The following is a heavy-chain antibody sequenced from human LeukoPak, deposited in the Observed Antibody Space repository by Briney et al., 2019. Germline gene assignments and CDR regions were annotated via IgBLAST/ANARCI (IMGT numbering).Heavy chain of an antibody. J-gene: IGHJ6*03. CDR3: ARASDQITIFGVVTHWYYYYYMDV. CDR2: INPNSGGT. D-gene: IGHD3-3*01. CDR1: GYTFTGYY. V-gene: IGHV1-2*04. Sequence: GASVKVSCKASGYTFTGYYMHWVRQAPGQGLEWMGWINPNSGGTNYAQKLQGWVTMTRDTSISTAYMELSRLRSDDTAVYYCARASDQITIFGVVTHWYYYYYMDVWGKGTTVTVSS.